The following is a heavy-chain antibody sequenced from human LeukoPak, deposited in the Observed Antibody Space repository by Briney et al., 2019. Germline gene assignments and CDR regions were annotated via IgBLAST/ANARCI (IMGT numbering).Heavy chain of an antibody. J-gene: IGHJ6*03. CDR3: ARVSDYYQPAKLDYYYNMDV. Sequence: SETLSLTCTVSGGSISSYYWSWIRQPPGKGLEWIGYISYSGSTNYNPSLKSRVTISLDTSKNQFSLKLSSVTAADTAVYYCARVSDYYQPAKLDYYYNMDVWGKGTTVTVSS. D-gene: IGHD1-26*01. CDR1: GGSISSYY. CDR2: ISYSGST. V-gene: IGHV4-59*12.